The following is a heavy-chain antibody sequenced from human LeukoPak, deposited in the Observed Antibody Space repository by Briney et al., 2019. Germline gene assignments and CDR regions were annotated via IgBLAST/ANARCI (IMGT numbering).Heavy chain of an antibody. CDR2: IKQDGSEK. V-gene: IGHV3-7*01. J-gene: IGHJ4*02. D-gene: IGHD6-13*01. CDR3: ARAYSSTWHSGDY. CDR1: GFTFSDYW. Sequence: GGSLRLSCAASGFTFSDYWMNWISQAPGKGLEWVANIKQDGSEKYYVDSVKGRFTISRDNAKTSLYLQMNSLRAEDTAVYYCARAYSSTWHSGDYWGQGTLVTVSS.